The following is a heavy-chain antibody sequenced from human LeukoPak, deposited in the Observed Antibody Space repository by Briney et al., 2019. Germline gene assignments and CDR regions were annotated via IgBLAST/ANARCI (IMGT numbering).Heavy chain of an antibody. Sequence: PGRSLRLSCAASGFTFDDYAMHWVRQAPGKGLEWVSGISWNSGSIGYADSVKGRFTISRDNAKNSLYLQMNSLRAEDMALYYCAKDMGYCSSTSCYTYGEGPFDYWGQGTLVTVSS. J-gene: IGHJ4*02. CDR1: GFTFDDYA. CDR2: ISWNSGSI. D-gene: IGHD2-2*02. CDR3: AKDMGYCSSTSCYTYGEGPFDY. V-gene: IGHV3-9*03.